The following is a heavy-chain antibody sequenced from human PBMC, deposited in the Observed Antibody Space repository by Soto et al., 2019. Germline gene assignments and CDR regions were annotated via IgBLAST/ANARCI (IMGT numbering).Heavy chain of an antibody. D-gene: IGHD6-13*01. V-gene: IGHV3-49*04. CDR1: GFTFGDYA. Sequence: GGSLRLSCTASGFTFGDYAMRWVRQAPGKGLEWVGFIRSKAYGGTTEYAASVKGRFTISRDDSKSIAYLQMNSLRAEDTAVYYCAGIAAAGGGYYYYGMDVWGQGTTVTVSS. CDR3: AGIAAAGGGYYYYGMDV. J-gene: IGHJ6*02. CDR2: IRSKAYGGTT.